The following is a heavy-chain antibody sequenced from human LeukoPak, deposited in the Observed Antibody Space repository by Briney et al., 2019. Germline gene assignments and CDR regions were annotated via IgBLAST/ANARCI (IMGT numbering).Heavy chain of an antibody. J-gene: IGHJ4*02. CDR1: GFTFRNYY. CDR3: ARDPSWEILSYFDY. CDR2: ISASGDTI. D-gene: IGHD1-26*01. V-gene: IGHV3-11*04. Sequence: GGSLRLSCAASGFTFRNYYMTWIRQAPGKGLEWVSYISASGDTIYYGDSVRGRFTTSRDNAKNSLYLDMNTLKAEDTAVYYCARDPSWEILSYFDYWGQGTLVTVSS.